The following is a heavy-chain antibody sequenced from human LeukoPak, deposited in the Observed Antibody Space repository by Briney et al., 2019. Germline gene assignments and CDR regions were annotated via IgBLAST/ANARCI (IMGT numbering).Heavy chain of an antibody. J-gene: IGHJ4*02. Sequence: GGSLRLSCAASGFTFSSYAMSWVRQAPGKGLEWVSAISGSGGSTYYADSVKGRFTISRDNSKNTLYLQMNSLRAEDTAVYYCAKDRGFSYYDFWSGYRLTYVDYWGQGTLVTVSS. D-gene: IGHD3-3*01. CDR3: AKDRGFSYYDFWSGYRLTYVDY. CDR2: ISGSGGST. CDR1: GFTFSSYA. V-gene: IGHV3-23*01.